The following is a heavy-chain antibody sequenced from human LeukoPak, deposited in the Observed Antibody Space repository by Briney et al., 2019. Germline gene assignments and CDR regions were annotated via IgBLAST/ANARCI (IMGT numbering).Heavy chain of an antibody. CDR2: IDTKGVRT. CDR3: AKEVVATIPPL. J-gene: IGHJ4*02. CDR1: GFTLSNCA. Sequence: SGGSLRLSCAASGFTLSNCAMTWVRQAPGKGLEWVSGIDTKGVRTYYADSVKGRFTISRDNSKNTLYLQMNSLKAEDTAVYYCAKEVVATIPPLWGQGTLVTVSS. V-gene: IGHV3-23*01. D-gene: IGHD5-12*01.